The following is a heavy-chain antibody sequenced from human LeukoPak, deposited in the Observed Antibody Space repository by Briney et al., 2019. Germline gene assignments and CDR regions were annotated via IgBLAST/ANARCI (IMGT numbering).Heavy chain of an antibody. V-gene: IGHV3-23*01. CDR2: ISHRGGST. CDR1: GFTLSSYA. J-gene: IGHJ4*02. D-gene: IGHD4-17*01. Sequence: GGSLRLSCVASGFTLSSYAMSWVRQAPGKGLEWVPAISHRGGSTHYADSVKGRFTISRDNSKNTLYLQMSSLRAEDTAVYYCARDLSGYGDYIPYYFDYWGQGTLVTVSS. CDR3: ARDLSGYGDYIPYYFDY.